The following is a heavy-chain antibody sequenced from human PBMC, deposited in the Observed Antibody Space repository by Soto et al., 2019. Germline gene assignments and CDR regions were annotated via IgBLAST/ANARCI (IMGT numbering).Heavy chain of an antibody. CDR2: ISAYNGNT. V-gene: IGHV1-18*01. J-gene: IGHJ5*02. D-gene: IGHD2-15*01. CDR1: GYTFTSYG. Sequence: GASVKVSCKACGYTFTSYGISWVRQAPGQGLEWMGWISAYNGNTNYAQKLQGRVTMTTDTSTSTAYMELRSLRSDDTAVYYCARDEGYCSGGSCYVWFDPWGQGTLVTVSS. CDR3: ARDEGYCSGGSCYVWFDP.